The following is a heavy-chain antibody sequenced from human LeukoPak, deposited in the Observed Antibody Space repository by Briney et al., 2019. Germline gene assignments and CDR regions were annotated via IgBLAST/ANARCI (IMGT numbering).Heavy chain of an antibody. Sequence: GGSLRLSCAASGFTFSSYAMHWVRQAPGKGLEWVAFISFDGGERYYADSVKGRFTISRDNSMHTLYLQMDSLGGEDTALYFCAKEPGRVGFFQQWGESTLVTVSS. CDR3: AKEPGRVGFFQQ. D-gene: IGHD2-15*01. CDR1: GFTFSSYA. CDR2: ISFDGGER. V-gene: IGHV3-30*02. J-gene: IGHJ1*01.